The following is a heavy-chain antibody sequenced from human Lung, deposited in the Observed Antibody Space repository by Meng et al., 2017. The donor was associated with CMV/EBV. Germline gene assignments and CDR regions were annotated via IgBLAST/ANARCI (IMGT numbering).Heavy chain of an antibody. CDR3: ARGELALGFDS. Sequence: CYGTGGSISGRPWWNWVRQPPGKGLEWIGEIWHGGNTNYNVTLKSRVTLSIDKSNNQFSLKLNSVTAADTAVYFCARGELALGFDSWGQGILVTVSS. V-gene: IGHV4-4*01. D-gene: IGHD1-7*01. CDR2: IWHGGNT. CDR1: GGSISGRPW. J-gene: IGHJ4*02.